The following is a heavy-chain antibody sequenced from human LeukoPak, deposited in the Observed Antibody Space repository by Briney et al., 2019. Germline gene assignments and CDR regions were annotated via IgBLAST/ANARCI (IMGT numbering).Heavy chain of an antibody. CDR1: GDSVSSTSDN. V-gene: IGHV4-39*07. Sequence: SETLSLTCSVSGDSVSSTSDNWGWIRQPPGKGLEWIGNIYYTGSTYYNPSLKSRVTMSVDTSNNQFSLKLSSVTAADMAVYYCAREPRDGYNRLDYWGQGTLVTVSS. CDR3: AREPRDGYNRLDY. J-gene: IGHJ4*02. D-gene: IGHD5-24*01. CDR2: IYYTGST.